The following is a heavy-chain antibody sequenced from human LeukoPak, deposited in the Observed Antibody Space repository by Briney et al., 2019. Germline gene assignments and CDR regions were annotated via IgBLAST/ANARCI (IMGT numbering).Heavy chain of an antibody. CDR3: AKVRGGSSSRAYYFDY. Sequence: PGGSLRLSCAASGFTFDDYAMRWVRHAPGKGLEWVSGISWNSGSMGYADSVKGRSTISRDNAKNSLYLQMNSLRAEDTALYYCAKVRGGSSSRAYYFDYWGQGTLVTVSS. V-gene: IGHV3-9*01. D-gene: IGHD6-6*01. CDR2: ISWNSGSM. J-gene: IGHJ4*02. CDR1: GFTFDDYA.